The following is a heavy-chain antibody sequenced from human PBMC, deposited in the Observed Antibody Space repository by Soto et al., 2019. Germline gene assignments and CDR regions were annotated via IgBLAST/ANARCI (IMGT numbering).Heavy chain of an antibody. CDR2: ISAYNGNT. Sequence: ASVKVSCKASGYTFTSYGISWVRQAPGQGLEWMGWISAYNGNTNYAQKLQGRVTMTTDTSTSTAYMELRSLRSDDTAVYYCARGGYSYGYYYYYGMDVWGQGTTVTLS. V-gene: IGHV1-18*04. CDR3: ARGGYSYGYYYYYGMDV. D-gene: IGHD5-18*01. CDR1: GYTFTSYG. J-gene: IGHJ6*02.